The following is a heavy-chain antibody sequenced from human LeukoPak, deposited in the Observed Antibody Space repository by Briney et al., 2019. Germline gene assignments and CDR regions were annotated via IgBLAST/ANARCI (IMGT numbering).Heavy chain of an antibody. V-gene: IGHV3-7*01. CDR1: EFTFNSYW. J-gene: IGHJ4*02. Sequence: GGSLRHSCAASEFTFNSYWMSWVRQAPGKGLEWVANIKQDGSEKYYVDSVKGRFTISRDNAKNSLYLQMNSLRAEDTAMYYCARDLYRIVVVPHYFDYWGQGTLVTVSS. D-gene: IGHD3-22*01. CDR3: ARDLYRIVVVPHYFDY. CDR2: IKQDGSEK.